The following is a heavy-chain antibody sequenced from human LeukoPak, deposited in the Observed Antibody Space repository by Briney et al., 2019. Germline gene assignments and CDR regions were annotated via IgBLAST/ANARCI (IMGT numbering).Heavy chain of an antibody. Sequence: GGSLRLSCAASGFTFSSYGMHWVRQAPGKGLEWVAVISYDGSNKYYADSVKGRFTISRDNSKNTLYLQMNSLRAEDTAVYYCARDTNMVRGVIGAFDIWGQGTMVTVSS. CDR3: ARDTNMVRGVIGAFDI. CDR2: ISYDGSNK. CDR1: GFTFSSYG. J-gene: IGHJ3*02. V-gene: IGHV3-30*03. D-gene: IGHD3-10*01.